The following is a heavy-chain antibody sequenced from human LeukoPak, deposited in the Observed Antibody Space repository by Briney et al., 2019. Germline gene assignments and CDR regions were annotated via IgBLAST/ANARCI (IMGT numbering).Heavy chain of an antibody. Sequence: GASLRPSCAASGFTFNFYAMSWVRQAPGKGPEWVSGISGSGSTTYYADSVKGRFTISRDNSKNTLYLQMNSLRVEDTAVYYCAKSSGSGPYFYGMDVWGHGTTVTVSS. CDR2: ISGSGSTT. V-gene: IGHV3-23*01. CDR1: GFTFNFYA. D-gene: IGHD3-10*01. CDR3: AKSSGSGPYFYGMDV. J-gene: IGHJ6*02.